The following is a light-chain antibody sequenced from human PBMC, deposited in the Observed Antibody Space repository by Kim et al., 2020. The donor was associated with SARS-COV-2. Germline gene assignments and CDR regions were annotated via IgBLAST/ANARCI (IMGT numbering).Light chain of an antibody. Sequence: AIQMTQSPSSLSASVGDRVTITCRASQGIRNDLGWYQQKPGKAPKLLIYAASSLQSGVPSRFSGSGSGTDFTLTISSLQPEDFATYYCLQDYNYPPPLTFGGGTKVDIK. CDR2: AAS. V-gene: IGKV1-6*01. J-gene: IGKJ4*01. CDR1: QGIRND. CDR3: LQDYNYPPPLT.